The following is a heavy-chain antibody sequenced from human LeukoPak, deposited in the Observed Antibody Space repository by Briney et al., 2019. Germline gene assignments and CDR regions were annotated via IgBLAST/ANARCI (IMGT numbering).Heavy chain of an antibody. V-gene: IGHV4-59*01. D-gene: IGHD3-3*01. J-gene: IGHJ5*02. CDR1: GGSISSYY. CDR3: ARDSSKTYDFWSGYSGGWFDP. CDR2: IYYSGST. Sequence: PSETLSLTCTVSGGSISSYYWSWIRQPPGKGLEWIGYIYYSGSTNYNPSLKSRVTISVDTSKNQVSLKLSSVTAADTAVYYCARDSSKTYDFWSGYSGGWFDPWGQGTLVTVSS.